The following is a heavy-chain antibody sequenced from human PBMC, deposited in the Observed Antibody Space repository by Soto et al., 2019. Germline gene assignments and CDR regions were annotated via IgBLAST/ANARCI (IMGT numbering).Heavy chain of an antibody. J-gene: IGHJ6*02. CDR3: ARAKGIAARLYYYYYGMDV. CDR1: GGTFSSYA. Sequence: VKVSCKASGGTFSSYAISWVRQAPGQGLEWMGGIIPIFGTANYAQKFQGRVTITADESTSTAYMELSSLRSEDTAVYYCARAKGIAARLYYYYYGMDVWGQGTTVTVSS. CDR2: IIPIFGTA. D-gene: IGHD6-6*01. V-gene: IGHV1-69*13.